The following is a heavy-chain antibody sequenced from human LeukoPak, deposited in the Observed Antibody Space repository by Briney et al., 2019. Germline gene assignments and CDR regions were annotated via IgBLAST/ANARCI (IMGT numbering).Heavy chain of an antibody. CDR3: ARDRSGSYPETYGMDV. Sequence: GGSLRLSCAASGFTFSGRWMSWLRQAPGKGLEWVANINQDGTDKYYVDSVKGRFTISRDNAKNSLYLQMSSLRAEDTAVYYCARDRSGSYPETYGMDVWGQGTTVTVSS. CDR2: INQDGTDK. J-gene: IGHJ6*02. D-gene: IGHD1-26*01. CDR1: GFTFSGRW. V-gene: IGHV3-7*01.